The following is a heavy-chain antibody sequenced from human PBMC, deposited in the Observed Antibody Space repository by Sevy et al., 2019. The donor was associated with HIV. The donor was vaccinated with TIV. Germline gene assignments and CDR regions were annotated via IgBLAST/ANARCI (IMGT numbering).Heavy chain of an antibody. J-gene: IGHJ4*02. CDR1: GFTFSANW. CDR3: AHETFGRFES. V-gene: IGHV3-7*01. CDR2: IKGDGSDK. D-gene: IGHD3-16*01. Sequence: AGSLRLSCAASGFTFSANWMNWIRQAPGKGLEWVANIKGDGSDKHYVDSVEGRFTISRDNAKNILYLHMNSLRVEDTVVYYRAHETFGRFESWGQGTLVTVSS.